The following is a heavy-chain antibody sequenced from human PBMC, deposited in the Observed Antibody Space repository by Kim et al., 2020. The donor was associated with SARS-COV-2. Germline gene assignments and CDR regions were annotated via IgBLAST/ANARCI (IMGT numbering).Heavy chain of an antibody. CDR2: INAGNGNT. V-gene: IGHV1-3*01. Sequence: ASVKVSCKASGYTFTSYAMHWVRQAPGQRLEWMGWINAGNGNTKYSQKFQGRVTITRDTSASTAYMELSSLRSEDTAVYYCAREGPPDPIAVAGSFDSWGQGTLVTVPS. CDR1: GYTFTSYA. D-gene: IGHD6-19*01. CDR3: AREGPPDPIAVAGSFDS. J-gene: IGHJ4*02.